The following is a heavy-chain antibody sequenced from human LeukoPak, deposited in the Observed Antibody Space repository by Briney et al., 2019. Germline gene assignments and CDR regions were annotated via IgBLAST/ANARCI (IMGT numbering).Heavy chain of an antibody. CDR1: RDSISSYY. CDR2: IYYSGST. Sequence: SETLSLTCTVSRDSISSYYWSWIRQPPGKGLEWIGFIYYSGSTNYNPSLRSRVTISVDTSKNQFSLKVTSVTAADTAVYYCARKTGSIAVGFDYWGQGTLVTVSS. V-gene: IGHV4-59*12. J-gene: IGHJ4*02. CDR3: ARKTGSIAVGFDY. D-gene: IGHD6-6*01.